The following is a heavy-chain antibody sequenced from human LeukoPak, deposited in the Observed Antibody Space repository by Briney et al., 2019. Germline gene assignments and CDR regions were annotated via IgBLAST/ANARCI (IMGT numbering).Heavy chain of an antibody. J-gene: IGHJ4*02. Sequence: PSETLPLTCAVYGESFSGYYWSWIRQPPGKGLEWIGEINHSGSTNYNPSLQSRVTISVATSKNQFSLKLSSVTAADTAVYYCARRLLDYWGQGTLVTVSS. CDR3: ARRLLDY. CDR2: INHSGST. V-gene: IGHV4-34*01. CDR1: GESFSGYY. D-gene: IGHD3-22*01.